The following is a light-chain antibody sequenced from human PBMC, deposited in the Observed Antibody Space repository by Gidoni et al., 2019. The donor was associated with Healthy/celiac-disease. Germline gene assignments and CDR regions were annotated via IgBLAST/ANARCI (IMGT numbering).Light chain of an antibody. J-gene: IGKJ2*01. CDR3: QQYNSYLYT. Sequence: DIQMTQSPSTLSASVGDRVTITCRASQSISSWLAWYQQKPGKAPKLLIYDASSLERGVPSRFSGSGSGTEFTLTISSLQPDDFATYYCQQYNSYLYTFGQXTKLEIK. CDR1: QSISSW. CDR2: DAS. V-gene: IGKV1-5*01.